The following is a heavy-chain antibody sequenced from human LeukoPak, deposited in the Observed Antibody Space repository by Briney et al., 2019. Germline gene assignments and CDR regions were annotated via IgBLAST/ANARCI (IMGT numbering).Heavy chain of an antibody. CDR2: INHIGST. CDR3: ARSHLAMAATGALRY. J-gene: IGHJ4*02. V-gene: IGHV4-34*01. D-gene: IGHD5-24*01. CDR1: GGSFSSYY. Sequence: PSGTLSLTCAVYGGSFSSYYWNWIRQPPGKGLEWIGEINHIGSTNYDPSLKSRVTISVDTSKNQFSLKLSSVTAADTAVYYCARSHLAMAATGALRYWGQGTLVTVSS.